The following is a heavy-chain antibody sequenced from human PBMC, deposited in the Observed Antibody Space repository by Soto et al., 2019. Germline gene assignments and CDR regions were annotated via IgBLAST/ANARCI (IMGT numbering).Heavy chain of an antibody. CDR2: NYPDDFDT. Sequence: GESVKISRKGFGYSLTSYWIGLVRQMPGRGLELRGNNYPDDFDTRYSPSFQGQVTISADKSNSTAYLPWRSLKASDTALYYCAGLRQPHSYDHGMDVWGQGTTVTVSS. CDR1: GYSLTSYW. V-gene: IGHV5-51*01. J-gene: IGHJ6*02. CDR3: AGLRQPHSYDHGMDV. D-gene: IGHD1-1*01.